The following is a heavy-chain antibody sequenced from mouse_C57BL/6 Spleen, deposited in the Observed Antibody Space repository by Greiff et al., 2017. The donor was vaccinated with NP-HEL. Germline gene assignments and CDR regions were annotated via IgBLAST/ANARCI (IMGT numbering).Heavy chain of an antibody. J-gene: IGHJ4*01. V-gene: IGHV3-6*01. CDR3: ARWGGSSPLYYAMDY. CDR1: GYSITSGYY. CDR2: ISYDGSN. Sequence: EVQLVESGPGLVKPSQSLSLTCSVTGYSITSGYYWNWIRQFPGNKLEWMGYISYDGSNNYNPSLKNRISITRDTSKNQFFLKLNSVTTEDTATYYCARWGGSSPLYYAMDYWGQGTSVTVSS. D-gene: IGHD1-1*01.